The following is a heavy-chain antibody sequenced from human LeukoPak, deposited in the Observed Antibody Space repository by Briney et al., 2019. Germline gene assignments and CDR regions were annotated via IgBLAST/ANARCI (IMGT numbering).Heavy chain of an antibody. CDR2: IIPIFGTA. Sequence: GSSVKVSCKASGGTFSSYAISWVRQAPGQGLEWMGGIIPIFGTANYAQKFRGRVTITTDESTSTAYMELSSLRSEDTAVYYCARGVFGVAIFNWFDPWGQGTLVTVSS. D-gene: IGHD3-3*01. J-gene: IGHJ5*02. V-gene: IGHV1-69*05. CDR1: GGTFSSYA. CDR3: ARGVFGVAIFNWFDP.